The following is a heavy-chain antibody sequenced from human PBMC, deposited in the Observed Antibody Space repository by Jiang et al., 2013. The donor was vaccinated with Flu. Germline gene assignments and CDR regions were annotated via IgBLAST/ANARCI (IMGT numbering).Heavy chain of an antibody. CDR1: FSSYA. V-gene: IGHV1-69*01. Sequence: FSSYAISWVRQAPGQGLEWMGGIIPIFGTANYAQKFQGRVTITADESTSTAYMELSSLRSEDTAVYYCARGGHSSGWYYFDYWGQGTLVTVSS. CDR2: IIPIFGTA. CDR3: ARGGHSSGWYYFDY. D-gene: IGHD6-19*01. J-gene: IGHJ4*02.